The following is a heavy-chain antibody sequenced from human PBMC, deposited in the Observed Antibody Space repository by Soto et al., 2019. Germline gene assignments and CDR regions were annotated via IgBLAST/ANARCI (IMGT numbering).Heavy chain of an antibody. CDR3: AGGYSSSSGHYYGMDV. CDR1: GFTFSSYS. J-gene: IGHJ6*02. Sequence: LRLSCAASGFTFSSYSMNWVRQAPGKGLEWVSSISSSSSYIYYADSVKGRFTISRDNAKNSLYLQMNSLRAEDTAVYYCAGGYSSSSGHYYGMDVWGQGTTVTVSS. V-gene: IGHV3-21*01. CDR2: ISSSSSYI. D-gene: IGHD6-6*01.